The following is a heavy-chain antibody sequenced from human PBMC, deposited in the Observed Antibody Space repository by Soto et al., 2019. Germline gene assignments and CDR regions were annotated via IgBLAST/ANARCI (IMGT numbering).Heavy chain of an antibody. CDR1: GFNLSHPW. CDR3: TTAIYYDILTGYHNVAY. V-gene: IGHV3-15*01. J-gene: IGHJ4*02. Sequence: LRLSCVASGFNLSHPWMTWVRQAAGKGLEWVGRIKSKTDGGTADYAAPVKGRATISRDDSKNTVYLQMNSLKTEDTAVYYCTTAIYYDILTGYHNVAYWGQGALVTVYS. D-gene: IGHD3-9*01. CDR2: IKSKTDGGTA.